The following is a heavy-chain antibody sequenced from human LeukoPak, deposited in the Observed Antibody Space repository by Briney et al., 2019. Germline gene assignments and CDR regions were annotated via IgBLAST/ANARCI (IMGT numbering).Heavy chain of an antibody. J-gene: IGHJ5*02. CDR3: AKASVAIPQYCNS. CDR1: GFVFSIYT. V-gene: IGHV3-23*01. CDR2: ISGTGSST. Sequence: PGGSLRLSCSASGFVFSIYTMYWVRQAPGKGLEWVSTISGTGSSTYYADSAKGRFTISRDNSKDTLFLQLNSLTAADTAMYFCAKASVAIPQYCNSWGQGTLVTVSS. D-gene: IGHD2-2*02.